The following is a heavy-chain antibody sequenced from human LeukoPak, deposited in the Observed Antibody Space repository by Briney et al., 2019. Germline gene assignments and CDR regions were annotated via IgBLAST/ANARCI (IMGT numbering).Heavy chain of an antibody. J-gene: IGHJ4*02. Sequence: GASVKVSCKVSVYTLTVLSMHWVRQAPGKGLGWMGGFDPEDGETIYAQKFQGRVTMTEDTSTDTAYMELSSLRSEDTAVYYCATEVAGNFDYWGQGTLVTVSS. CDR1: VYTLTVLS. CDR2: FDPEDGET. CDR3: ATEVAGNFDY. V-gene: IGHV1-24*01. D-gene: IGHD6-19*01.